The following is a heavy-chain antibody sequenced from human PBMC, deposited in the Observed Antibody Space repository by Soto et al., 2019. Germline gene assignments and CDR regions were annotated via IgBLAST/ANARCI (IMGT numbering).Heavy chain of an antibody. CDR1: GGSISSGGYY. D-gene: IGHD3-3*01. V-gene: IGHV4-61*08. J-gene: IGHJ4*02. CDR3: ARRDFWSGYSN. CDR2: IYYSGST. Sequence: PSETLSLTCTVSGGSISSGGYYWSWIRQHPGKGLEWIGYIYYSGSTNYNPSLKSRVTISVDTSKNQFSLKLSSVTAADTAVYYCARRDFWSGYSNWGQGTLVTVSS.